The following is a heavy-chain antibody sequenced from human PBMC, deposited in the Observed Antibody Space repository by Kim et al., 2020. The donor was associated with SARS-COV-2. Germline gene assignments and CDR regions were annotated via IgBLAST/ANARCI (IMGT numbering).Heavy chain of an antibody. CDR3: ARAGYYYGSGSYYGKFDY. CDR2: ISAYNGNT. J-gene: IGHJ4*02. CDR1: GYTFTSYG. D-gene: IGHD3-10*01. V-gene: IGHV1-18*01. Sequence: ASVKVSCKASGYTFTSYGISWVRQAPGQGLEWMGWISAYNGNTNYAQKLQGRVTMTTDTSTSTAYMELRSLRSDDTAVYYCARAGYYYGSGSYYGKFDYWGQGTLVTVSS.